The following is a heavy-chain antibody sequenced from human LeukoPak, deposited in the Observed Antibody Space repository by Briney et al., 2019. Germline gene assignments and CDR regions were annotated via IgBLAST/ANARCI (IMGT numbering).Heavy chain of an antibody. CDR1: GFTFSNYW. D-gene: IGHD2-15*01. CDR2: IKQDRSEK. CDR3: ARWLLTRYYMDV. Sequence: GGSLRLSCAASGFTFSNYWMSWVRQAPGKGLEWVANIKQDRSEKYYVDSVKGRFTISRDNAKNSLYLQMNSLRAEDTAVYYCARWLLTRYYMDVWGKGTTVTVSS. V-gene: IGHV3-7*01. J-gene: IGHJ6*03.